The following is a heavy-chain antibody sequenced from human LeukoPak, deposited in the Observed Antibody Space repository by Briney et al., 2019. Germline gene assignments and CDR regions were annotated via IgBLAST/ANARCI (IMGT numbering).Heavy chain of an antibody. CDR1: GFTFSSYA. D-gene: IGHD6-13*01. V-gene: IGHV3-23*01. CDR3: AKDLSGYSSSSHYFDY. J-gene: IGHJ4*02. Sequence: GGSLRLSCAASGFTFSSYAMSWVRQAPGKGLEWVSAISGSGGSTYYADSVKGRFTISRDNSKNTLYLQMNSLRAEDTAVYYCAKDLSGYSSSSHYFDYWGQGTLVTVSS. CDR2: ISGSGGST.